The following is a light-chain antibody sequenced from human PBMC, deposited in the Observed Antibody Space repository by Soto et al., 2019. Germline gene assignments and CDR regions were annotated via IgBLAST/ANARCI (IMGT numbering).Light chain of an antibody. Sequence: QSVLTQPASVSGSPGQSITSSCTGTSSDVGGYNYVSWYQQHPGKAPKLMIYEVSNRPSGVSNRFSGSKSGNTASLTISGLQAEDEPDYYCSSYTSSSTSYVFGTGTKVTVL. J-gene: IGLJ1*01. CDR2: EVS. V-gene: IGLV2-14*01. CDR1: SSDVGGYNY. CDR3: SSYTSSSTSYV.